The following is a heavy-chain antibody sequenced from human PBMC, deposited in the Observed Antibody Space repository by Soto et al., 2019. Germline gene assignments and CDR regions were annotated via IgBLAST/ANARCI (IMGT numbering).Heavy chain of an antibody. CDR3: ARTGYCNGGNCFAAMMDV. Sequence: GESLTISCKGSGYSFNSYWIVWVRQMPGKGLEWMGIIYPGDSDTRYSPSFQGQVTISADKSISTAYLQWNSLEASDSAMYYCARTGYCNGGNCFAAMMDVWGQGTTVTVSS. D-gene: IGHD2-15*01. V-gene: IGHV5-51*01. CDR2: IYPGDSDT. CDR1: GYSFNSYW. J-gene: IGHJ6*02.